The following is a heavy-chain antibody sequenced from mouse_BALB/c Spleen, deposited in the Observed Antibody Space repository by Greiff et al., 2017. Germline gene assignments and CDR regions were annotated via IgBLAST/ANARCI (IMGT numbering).Heavy chain of an antibody. Sequence: EVQLQQSGTVLARPGASVKMSCKASGYTFTSYWMHWVKQRPGQGLEWIGAIYPGNSDTSYNQKFKGKAKLTAVTSTSTAYMELSSLTNEDSAVYYCHYYGSSPPNWYFDVWGAGTTVTVSS. D-gene: IGHD1-1*01. CDR2: IYPGNSDT. CDR1: GYTFTSYW. V-gene: IGHV1-5*01. CDR3: HYYGSSPPNWYFDV. J-gene: IGHJ1*01.